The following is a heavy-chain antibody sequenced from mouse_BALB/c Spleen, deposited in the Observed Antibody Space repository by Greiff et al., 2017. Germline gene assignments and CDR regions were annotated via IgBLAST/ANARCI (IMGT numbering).Heavy chain of an antibody. CDR2: ISDGGSYT. CDR1: GFTFSDYY. V-gene: IGHV5-4*02. D-gene: IGHD2-14*01. Sequence: EVQLVESGGGLVKPGGSLKLSCAASGFTFSDYYMYWVRQTPEKRLEWVAIISDGGSYTYYPDSVKGRFTISRDNAKNNLYLQMSSLKSEDTAMYYCARGYYRYDEPFAYWGQGTLVTVSA. CDR3: ARGYYRYDEPFAY. J-gene: IGHJ3*01.